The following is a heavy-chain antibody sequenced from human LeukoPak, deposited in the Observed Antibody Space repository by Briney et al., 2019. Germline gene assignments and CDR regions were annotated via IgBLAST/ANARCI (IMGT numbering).Heavy chain of an antibody. J-gene: IGHJ5*02. CDR2: IYYSGST. V-gene: IGHV4-59*08. Sequence: SETLSLTCTVSGGSISSYYWSWIRQPPGKGLEWIGYIYYSGSTNYNPSLKSRVAISVDTSKNQFSLKLSSVTAADTAVYYCARRRGQSLDPWGQGTLVTVSS. CDR3: ARRRGQSLDP. CDR1: GGSISSYY.